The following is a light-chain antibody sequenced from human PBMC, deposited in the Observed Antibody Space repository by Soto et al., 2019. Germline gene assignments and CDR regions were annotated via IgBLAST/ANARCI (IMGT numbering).Light chain of an antibody. V-gene: IGKV3-15*01. CDR3: QQYNHWPPLT. J-gene: IGKJ4*01. CDR2: GAS. Sequence: EIVMTQSPVTLSVSPGERATLSCRASQSVSGNLAWYQQKPGQAPRLLIYGASTRATGIPARFSGSGSGTEFTLTISSLQSEDFAIYSCQQYNHWPPLTFGGGTKVEIK. CDR1: QSVSGN.